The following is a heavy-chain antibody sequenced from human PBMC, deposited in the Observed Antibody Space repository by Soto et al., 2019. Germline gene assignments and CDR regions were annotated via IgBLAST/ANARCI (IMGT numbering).Heavy chain of an antibody. CDR1: GFTFSTYS. V-gene: IGHV3-48*01. Sequence: GGSLRLSCAASGFTFSTYSMNWVRQAPGKGLEWVSYISSSSSTIYYADSVKGRFTISRDNAKNTLYLQMSSLRAEDTAVYYCVREGYSYGYYYFDYWGQGTLVTVSS. J-gene: IGHJ4*02. CDR2: ISSSSSTI. D-gene: IGHD5-18*01. CDR3: VREGYSYGYYYFDY.